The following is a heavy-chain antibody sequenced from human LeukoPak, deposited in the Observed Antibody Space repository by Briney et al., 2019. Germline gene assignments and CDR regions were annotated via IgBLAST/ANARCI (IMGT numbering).Heavy chain of an antibody. D-gene: IGHD3-10*01. Sequence: SVKVSCKASGGTFSSYAISWVRQAPGQGLQWMGGIIPIFGTANYAQKFQGRVTITADESTSTAYMELSSLRSEDTAVYYCARENVIYGPGKWYFDYWGQGTLVTVSS. CDR3: ARENVIYGPGKWYFDY. CDR2: IIPIFGTA. V-gene: IGHV1-69*13. J-gene: IGHJ4*02. CDR1: GGTFSSYA.